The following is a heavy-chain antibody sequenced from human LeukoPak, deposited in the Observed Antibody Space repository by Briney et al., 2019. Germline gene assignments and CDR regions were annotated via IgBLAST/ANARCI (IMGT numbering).Heavy chain of an antibody. V-gene: IGHV4-34*01. J-gene: IGHJ4*02. Sequence: SETLSLTCAVYGGSFSGYYWSWIRQPPGKGLEWIGEINHSGSTNYNPSLKSRVTISVDTSKNQFSLKLNSVTAADTAVYYCARYLWFGELRYYFDYWGQGTLVTVSS. CDR1: GGSFSGYY. CDR3: ARYLWFGELRYYFDY. D-gene: IGHD3-10*01. CDR2: INHSGST.